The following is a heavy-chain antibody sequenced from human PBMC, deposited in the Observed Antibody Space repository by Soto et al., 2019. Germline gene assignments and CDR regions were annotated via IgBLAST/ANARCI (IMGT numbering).Heavy chain of an antibody. D-gene: IGHD2-2*01. CDR3: ASGLTTSPHY. J-gene: IGHJ4*02. V-gene: IGHV3-9*01. CDR1: GFTFHESS. Sequence: GGSLRLSCAASGFTFHESSMHRVRQAPGKGLEWVSSITWNSGSIIYADSVKGRFTISRDNGKKSLYLQMQSLRPEDTALYYCASGLTTSPHYWGQGSLVTVSS. CDR2: ITWNSGSI.